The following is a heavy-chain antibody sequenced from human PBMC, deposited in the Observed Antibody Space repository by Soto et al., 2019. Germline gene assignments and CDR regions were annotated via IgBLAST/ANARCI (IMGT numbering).Heavy chain of an antibody. Sequence: QVHLVQSGAEVKESGSSVKVSCKSSGGSFSSSAITWVRQAPGQGLEWMGRIIPMYGTTFYALTFQGRVTITADESTSTVYMHLSSLKSEDTASYFCATSVGAIGYRFFNMDVWGQGTTVTVSS. J-gene: IGHJ6*02. CDR1: GGSFSSSA. CDR3: ATSVGAIGYRFFNMDV. D-gene: IGHD5-12*01. V-gene: IGHV1-69*01. CDR2: IIPMYGTT.